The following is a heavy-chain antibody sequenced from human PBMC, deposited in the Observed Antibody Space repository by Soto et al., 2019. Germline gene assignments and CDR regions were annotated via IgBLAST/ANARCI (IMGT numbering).Heavy chain of an antibody. V-gene: IGHV4-59*08. D-gene: IGHD3-16*02. Sequence: QVQLQESGPGLVKPSETLSLTCTVSGGSISSYYWSWIRQPPGKGLEWIGYIYYSGSTNYNPSLKSRVTISVDTSKNQFSLKLSSVTAADTAVYYYARHRRDDYVWGSYRYSWFDPWGQGTLVTVSS. J-gene: IGHJ5*02. CDR1: GGSISSYY. CDR3: ARHRRDDYVWGSYRYSWFDP. CDR2: IYYSGST.